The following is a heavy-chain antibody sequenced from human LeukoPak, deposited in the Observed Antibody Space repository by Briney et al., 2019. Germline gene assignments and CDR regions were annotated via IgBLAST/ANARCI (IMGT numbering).Heavy chain of an antibody. CDR3: ARGGYQTWFDP. J-gene: IGHJ5*02. V-gene: IGHV5-51*01. CDR2: IYPGDSDT. D-gene: IGHD2-2*01. CDR1: GYGFTNYW. Sequence: GESLKISCKGSGYGFTNYWIGWVCQMPGKGLEWMGIIYPGDSDTRYSPSFQGQVTFSADKSISTAYLQWSSLKASDTAMYYCARGGYQTWFDPWGQGTLVTVSS.